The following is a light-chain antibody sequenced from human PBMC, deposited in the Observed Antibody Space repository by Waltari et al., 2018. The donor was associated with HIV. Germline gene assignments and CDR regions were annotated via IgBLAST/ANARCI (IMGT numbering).Light chain of an antibody. CDR3: QSYDSSLTGSV. CDR2: VTT. V-gene: IGLV1-40*01. Sequence: QSVLTQPPSVSGAPGQRVTISCTGSSSNIGAGYDVHWYQQVPGTAPKLLIYVTTNRPSGVPDRFSASKSGASPSLAITGLQAEDEADYYCQSYDSSLTGSVFGGGTKLTVL. J-gene: IGLJ2*01. CDR1: SSNIGAGYD.